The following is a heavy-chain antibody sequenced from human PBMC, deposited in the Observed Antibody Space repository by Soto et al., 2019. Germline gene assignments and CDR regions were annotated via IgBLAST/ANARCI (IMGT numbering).Heavy chain of an antibody. J-gene: IGHJ4*02. CDR3: ARGSSAYDF. V-gene: IGHV3-23*01. D-gene: IGHD3-10*01. Sequence: PGGSLRLSCAASGIVFRNYAMSWVRQAPGKGLEWVADITRGGSPYYADSVKGRFTISRDNSKSTLFVDMNSLRAEDTAVYFCARGSSAYDFWGQGALVTAPQ. CDR1: GIVFRNYA. CDR2: ITRGGSP.